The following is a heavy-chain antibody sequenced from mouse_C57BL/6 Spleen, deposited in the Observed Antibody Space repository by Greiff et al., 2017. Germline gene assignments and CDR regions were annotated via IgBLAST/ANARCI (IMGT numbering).Heavy chain of an antibody. Sequence: VQLQQSGAELVRPGTSVKVSCKASGYAFTNYLLEWVKQRPGQGLEWIGVIYPGSGGTNYNEKFKGKATLTADKSSSTAYMQLSSLTSEDSAVYFCARSADGYDFDYWGQGTTLTVSS. V-gene: IGHV1-54*01. D-gene: IGHD2-3*01. CDR2: IYPGSGGT. CDR3: ARSADGYDFDY. CDR1: GYAFTNYL. J-gene: IGHJ2*01.